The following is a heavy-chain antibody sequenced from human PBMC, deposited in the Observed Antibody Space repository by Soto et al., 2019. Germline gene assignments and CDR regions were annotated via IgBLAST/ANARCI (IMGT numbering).Heavy chain of an antibody. CDR1: GGSFSGYQ. V-gene: IGHV4-34*01. Sequence: QVQLQQWGAGLLKPSETLSLTCAVYGGSFSGYQWTWIRQTPGKGLEWIGEINDSGNINYNPSLKSRVTILVETAKKQISLKLSSVTAADTAVYYCARGLILWFGELSRRGGYYSYMDVWGKGTTVTVSS. CDR3: ARGLILWFGELSRRGGYYSYMDV. CDR2: INDSGNI. J-gene: IGHJ6*03. D-gene: IGHD3-10*01.